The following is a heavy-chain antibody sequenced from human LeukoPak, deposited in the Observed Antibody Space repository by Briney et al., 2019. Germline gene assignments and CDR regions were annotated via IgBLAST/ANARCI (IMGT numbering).Heavy chain of an antibody. Sequence: PGRSLRLSCAASGFTFSSYGMHWVRQAPGKGLEWVAVIWYDGSNKYYADSVKGRFTISRDNSKNTLYLQMNSLRAEDTAVYYCARDLRVAAADDYWGQGTLVTVSS. CDR3: ARDLRVAAADDY. J-gene: IGHJ4*02. V-gene: IGHV3-33*01. CDR1: GFTFSSYG. D-gene: IGHD6-13*01. CDR2: IWYDGSNK.